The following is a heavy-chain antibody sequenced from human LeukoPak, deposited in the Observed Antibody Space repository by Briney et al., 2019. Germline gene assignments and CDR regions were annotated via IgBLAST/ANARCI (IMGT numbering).Heavy chain of an antibody. CDR1: GFTVSSNY. CDR2: IYSGGST. D-gene: IGHD2-2*01. J-gene: IGHJ4*02. Sequence: GGSLRLSSAASGFTVSSNYMSWVRQAPGKGLEWVSVIYSGGSTYYADSVKGRFTISRDNSKNTLYLQMNSLRAEDTAVYYCARVEVVPAAYFDYWGQGTLVTVSS. V-gene: IGHV3-53*01. CDR3: ARVEVVPAAYFDY.